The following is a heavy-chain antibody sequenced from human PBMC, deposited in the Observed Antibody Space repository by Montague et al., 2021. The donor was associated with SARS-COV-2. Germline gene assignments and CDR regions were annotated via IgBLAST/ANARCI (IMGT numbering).Heavy chain of an antibody. CDR1: SGSISTYY. CDR3: ASGADDYYYAMDV. Sequence: SETLSLTCTVSSGSISTYYWSWIRQPPGKGLEWMGYVYYSGSTNCNPSLKSRVTISVDTSKNQFSLKLRSVTAADTAVYYCASGADDYYYAMDVWGQGTTVTVSS. D-gene: IGHD3-10*01. J-gene: IGHJ6*02. V-gene: IGHV4-59*01. CDR2: VYYSGST.